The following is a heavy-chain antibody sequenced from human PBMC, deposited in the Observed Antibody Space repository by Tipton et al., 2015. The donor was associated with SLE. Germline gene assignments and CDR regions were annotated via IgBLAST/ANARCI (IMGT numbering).Heavy chain of an antibody. Sequence: TLSLTCAVSGYSISSGYYWGWIRQPPGKGLEWIGRIYNTGSTYYHPSPMSRVTISVDTSKNQFSLKLSSGTAADTAGYYCARHVRVEPHDAFDIWGQGTMVTVSS. CDR3: ARHVRVEPHDAFDI. CDR2: IYNTGST. V-gene: IGHV4-38-2*01. D-gene: IGHD3-10*02. CDR1: GYSISSGYY. J-gene: IGHJ3*02.